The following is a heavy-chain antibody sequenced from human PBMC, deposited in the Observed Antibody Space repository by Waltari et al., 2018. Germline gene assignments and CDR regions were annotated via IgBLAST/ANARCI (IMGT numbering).Heavy chain of an antibody. D-gene: IGHD4-17*01. CDR3: AKDNHDYGGNPTFGY. CDR2: ISGSGGRT. Sequence: EVQLVESGGGLVQPGGSLRLSCAASGFTFSSYAMSWVRQAPGKGLEWVSAISGSGGRTYYADSVKGRFTISRDNSKNTLYLKMNSLRAEDTAVYYCAKDNHDYGGNPTFGYWGQGTLVTVSS. J-gene: IGHJ4*02. CDR1: GFTFSSYA. V-gene: IGHV3-23*04.